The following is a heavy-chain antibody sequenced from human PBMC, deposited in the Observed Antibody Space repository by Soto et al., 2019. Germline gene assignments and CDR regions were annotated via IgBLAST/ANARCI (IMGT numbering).Heavy chain of an antibody. J-gene: IGHJ4*02. V-gene: IGHV4-39*01. Sequence: SETLSLTCTGSGCSISSYNYFWTWIRQSPGKGPEWIGSGTTYYNPSLRSRVTISVDKSRNQFSLEMSSVTAADTAVYYCATYGGDTGRFDYWGQGILVTVS. D-gene: IGHD4-17*01. CDR2: SGTT. CDR3: ATYGGDTGRFDY. CDR1: GCSISSYNYF.